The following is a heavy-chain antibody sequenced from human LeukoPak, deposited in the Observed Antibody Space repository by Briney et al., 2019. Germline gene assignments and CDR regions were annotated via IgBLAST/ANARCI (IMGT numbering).Heavy chain of an antibody. CDR1: GGSFSSGSYY. J-gene: IGHJ4*02. Sequence: SQTLSLTCTVSGGSFSSGSYYWSWIRQPAGKGLEWIGRIYTSGSTNYNPSLKSRVTISIDTSKNRFSLKVSSVIAADTAMYYCARGGSRSYTSSTLDYWGQGTLVTVSS. V-gene: IGHV4-61*02. D-gene: IGHD6-6*01. CDR2: IYTSGST. CDR3: ARGGSRSYTSSTLDY.